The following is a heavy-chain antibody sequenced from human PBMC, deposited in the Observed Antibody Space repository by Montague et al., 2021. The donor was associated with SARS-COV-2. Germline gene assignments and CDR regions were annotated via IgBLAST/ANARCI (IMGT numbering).Heavy chain of an antibody. J-gene: IGHJ4*02. CDR3: ARQGSGRSDLAY. CDR1: GFTVSSNY. Sequence: SLRLSCAASGFTVSSNYMSWVRQAPGKGLEWVSVIYSGGSTYYADSVTGRFTISRDNSKNTLYLQMNSLRAEDTAVDYCARQGSGRSDLAYWGQGTLVTVSS. V-gene: IGHV3-53*01. CDR2: IYSGGST. D-gene: IGHD1-26*01.